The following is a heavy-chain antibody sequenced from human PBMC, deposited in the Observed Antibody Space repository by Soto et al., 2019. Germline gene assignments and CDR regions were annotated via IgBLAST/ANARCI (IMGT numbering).Heavy chain of an antibody. V-gene: IGHV3-48*03. CDR3: ARGFGRFNY. CDR1: GFTFNDFE. CDR2: IDGSGTTK. J-gene: IGHJ4*02. D-gene: IGHD3-10*01. Sequence: EVQLLESGGGLVQPGGSLRLSCGVSGFTFNDFEMNWVRQAPGKGLEWLAYIDGSGTTKKYADSVRGRFTISRDNPNNSLFLQMSSLRAADTAISYCARGFGRFNYWGQGPLVSVSS.